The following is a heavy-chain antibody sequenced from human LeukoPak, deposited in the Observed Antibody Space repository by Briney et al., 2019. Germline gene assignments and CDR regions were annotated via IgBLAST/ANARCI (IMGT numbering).Heavy chain of an antibody. CDR2: ISGSGGST. CDR3: AKGSGCGGDCYSFIDY. D-gene: IGHD2-21*02. J-gene: IGHJ4*02. Sequence: GGSLRLSCAASGFTFSSYAMSWVRQAPGRGLEWVSAISGSGGSTYYADSVKGRYTISRDNSKNTLYLQMNSLRAEDTAVYYCAKGSGCGGDCYSFIDYWGQGTLVTVSS. CDR1: GFTFSSYA. V-gene: IGHV3-23*01.